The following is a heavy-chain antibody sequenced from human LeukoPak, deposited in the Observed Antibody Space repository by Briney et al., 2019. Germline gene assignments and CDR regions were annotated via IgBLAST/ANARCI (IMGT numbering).Heavy chain of an antibody. Sequence: GGSLRLSCAASGFTFSSYEMNWVRQAPGKGLEWVSYISSSSSYIYYADSVKGRFTISRDNAKNSLYLQMNSLRAEDTAVYYCARDLRSSGYYAFDYWGQGTLVTVSS. CDR3: ARDLRSSGYYAFDY. CDR1: GFTFSSYE. CDR2: ISSSSSYI. D-gene: IGHD3-22*01. V-gene: IGHV3-21*05. J-gene: IGHJ4*02.